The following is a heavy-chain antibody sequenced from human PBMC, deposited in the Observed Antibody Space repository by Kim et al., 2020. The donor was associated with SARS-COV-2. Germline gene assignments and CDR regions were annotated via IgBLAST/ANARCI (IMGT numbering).Heavy chain of an antibody. D-gene: IGHD3-3*01. V-gene: IGHV3-64*01. J-gene: IGHJ4*01. CDR3: ARAQKLNDFGSDHFDY. Sequence: GGSLRLSCAASGFSFSTYDMHWVRQAPGKGLEYVSAIRSDGSLTYYANSVKGRFIISRDNSKNTLYLQMDSLRSEDMAVYFCARAQKLNDFGSDHFDYWG. CDR2: IRSDGSLT. CDR1: GFSFSTYD.